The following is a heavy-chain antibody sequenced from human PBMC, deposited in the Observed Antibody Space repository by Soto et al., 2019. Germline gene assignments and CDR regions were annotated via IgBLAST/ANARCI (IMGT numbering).Heavy chain of an antibody. D-gene: IGHD3-22*01. V-gene: IGHV3-23*01. CDR2: ISSSGGST. CDR3: ASRYYYGGSGYLDH. J-gene: IGHJ4*02. CDR1: GFTFSSYA. Sequence: EVQLLESGGGLVQPGGSLRLSCAASGFTFSSYAMSWVRQAPGKGLEWVSAISSSGGSTYYADSVKGRFTISRDNSKNTVSLQMNSLRAADTAVYYCASRYYYGGSGYLDHWGQGTLVTVSS.